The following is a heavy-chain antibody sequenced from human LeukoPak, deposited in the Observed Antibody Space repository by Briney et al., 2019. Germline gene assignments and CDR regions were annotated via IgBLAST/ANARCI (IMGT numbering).Heavy chain of an antibody. J-gene: IGHJ6*03. CDR2: IIPIFGTA. CDR3: TTRPSYYYYYMDV. Sequence: SVKVSCKASGGTFSSYAISWVRQAPGQGLEWMGGIIPIFGTANYAQKFQGRGTITADESTSTAYMELSSLRSEDTAVYYCTTRPSYYYYYMDVWGKGTTVTVSS. CDR1: GGTFSSYA. D-gene: IGHD2-15*01. V-gene: IGHV1-69*13.